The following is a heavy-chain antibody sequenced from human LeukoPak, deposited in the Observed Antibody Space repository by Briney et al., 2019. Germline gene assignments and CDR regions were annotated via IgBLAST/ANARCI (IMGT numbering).Heavy chain of an antibody. D-gene: IGHD6-6*01. Sequence: DSVKVSCKAFGYTFSSDAMNWVRQAPGQGLELMGWINTNTGIPTYAQGFAGRFVFSLDTSVTTAYLQITSLKAEDTAVYYCARDLVSAGFDIWGQGTMVTVSS. J-gene: IGHJ3*02. CDR1: GYTFSSDA. CDR3: ARDLVSAGFDI. CDR2: INTNTGIP. V-gene: IGHV7-4-1*02.